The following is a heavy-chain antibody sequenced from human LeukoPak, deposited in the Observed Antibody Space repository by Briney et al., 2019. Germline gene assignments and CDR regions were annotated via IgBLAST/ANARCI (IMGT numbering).Heavy chain of an antibody. CDR3: ARDYYDSSGYYWGYFDY. V-gene: IGHV4-61*02. CDR1: GGSISSGSYY. CDR2: IYTSGST. Sequence: SETLSLTCTVSGGSISSGSYYWSWIRQPAGKGLEWIGRIYTSGSTNYNPSLKSRVTISVDMSKNQFSLKLSSVTAADTAVYYCARDYYDSSGYYWGYFDYWGQGTLVTVSS. J-gene: IGHJ4*02. D-gene: IGHD3-22*01.